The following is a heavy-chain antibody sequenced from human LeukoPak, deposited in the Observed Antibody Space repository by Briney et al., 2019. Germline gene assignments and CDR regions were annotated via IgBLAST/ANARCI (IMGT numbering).Heavy chain of an antibody. CDR1: GFPFSSYG. D-gene: IGHD2-15*01. CDR2: IWYDGSNK. J-gene: IGHJ4*02. V-gene: IGHV3-33*06. CDR3: AKRTVVAVVPSFDY. Sequence: SGGSLRLSCAASGFPFSSYGMHWVRQAPGKGLEWVALIWYDGSNKYYADSVKGRFTISRDNSKNTLYLQMNSLRVEDTAVYYCAKRTVVAVVPSFDYWGQGTLVTVSS.